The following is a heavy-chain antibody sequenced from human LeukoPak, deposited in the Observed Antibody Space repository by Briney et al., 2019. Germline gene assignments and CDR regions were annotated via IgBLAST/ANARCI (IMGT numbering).Heavy chain of an antibody. CDR1: GGSMTTSY. CDR3: ARQPNTGDYFFDY. Sequence: PSETLSLTCTVSGGSMTTSYWTWVRQVPGKRLEWIGYIYNTGTTNCNPSLKSRVTLSVDTSKNQFSLKLTSVSAADSAVYYCARQPNTGDYFFDYWGQGTLVTVSS. D-gene: IGHD3-22*01. CDR2: IYNTGTT. J-gene: IGHJ4*02. V-gene: IGHV4-59*08.